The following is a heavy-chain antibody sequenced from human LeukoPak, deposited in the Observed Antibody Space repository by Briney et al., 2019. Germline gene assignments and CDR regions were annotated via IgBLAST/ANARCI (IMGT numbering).Heavy chain of an antibody. D-gene: IGHD2-2*01. Sequence: SQTLSLTCTVSGGSISSGDYYWSWSRQPPGKGLEWIGYIYYSGSTYYNPSLKSRVTISVDTSKNQFSLKLSSVTAADTAVYYCAREGVVPAAPPILGAFNIWGQGTMVTVSS. CDR2: IYYSGST. CDR3: AREGVVPAAPPILGAFNI. CDR1: GGSISSGDYY. J-gene: IGHJ3*02. V-gene: IGHV4-30-4*01.